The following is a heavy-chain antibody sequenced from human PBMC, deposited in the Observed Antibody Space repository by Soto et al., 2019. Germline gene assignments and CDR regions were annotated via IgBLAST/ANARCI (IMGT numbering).Heavy chain of an antibody. CDR2: INAGNGNT. CDR1: GYTFNSHA. CDR3: ARPKDYDDCLDL. J-gene: IGHJ4*02. V-gene: IGHV1-3*01. D-gene: IGHD3-22*01. Sequence: ASVKVSCKASGYTFNSHAIHWVRQAPGQRLEWMGWINAGNGNTKYSQKFQGRVTFTRDTSANTAYMELSSLISEDTAVYYCARPKDYDDCLDLWGQGTLVTVSS.